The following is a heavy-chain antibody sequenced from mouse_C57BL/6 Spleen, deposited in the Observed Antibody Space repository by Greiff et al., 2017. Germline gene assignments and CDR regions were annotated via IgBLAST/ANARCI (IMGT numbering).Heavy chain of an antibody. Sequence: VQLQESGAELARPGASVKMSCKASGYTFTSYTMHWVKQRPGQGLEWIGYINPSSGYTKYNQKFKDKATLTVDKSSSTAYMQLSSLTSEDSAVYYCARETTVVPFDYWGQGTTLTVSS. J-gene: IGHJ2*01. V-gene: IGHV1-4*01. D-gene: IGHD1-1*01. CDR2: INPSSGYT. CDR3: ARETTVVPFDY. CDR1: GYTFTSYT.